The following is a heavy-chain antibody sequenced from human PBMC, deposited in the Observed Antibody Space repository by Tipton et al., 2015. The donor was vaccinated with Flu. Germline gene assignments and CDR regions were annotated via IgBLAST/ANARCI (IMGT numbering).Heavy chain of an antibody. CDR3: ARIPPDSDV. V-gene: IGHV4-59*01. CDR1: GGSIRSYH. D-gene: IGHD2-2*02. J-gene: IGHJ6*04. Sequence: TLSLTCSVSGGSIRSYHWSWVRQPPGKGLEWIGYIYFSGSTGTTNYNPSLKSRVTISVDTSKIQFSLKMNSVSAADTAVYFCARIPPDSDVWGKGITVTVSP. CDR2: IYFSGSTGTT.